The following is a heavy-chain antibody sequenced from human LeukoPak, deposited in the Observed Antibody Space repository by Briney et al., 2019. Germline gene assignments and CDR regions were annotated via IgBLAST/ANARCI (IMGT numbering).Heavy chain of an antibody. CDR3: ARRHHSGWSYFDY. V-gene: IGHV5-51*01. CDR1: GYSFTNYW. Sequence: GESLKISCNGSGYSFTNYWIGWVRRVPGKGLEWMGIIYPGDSDTRYSPSFQGQVTISADKSISTAYLQWSSLRASDTAMYYCARRHHSGWSYFDYWGQGTLVTVSS. J-gene: IGHJ4*02. D-gene: IGHD6-19*01. CDR2: IYPGDSDT.